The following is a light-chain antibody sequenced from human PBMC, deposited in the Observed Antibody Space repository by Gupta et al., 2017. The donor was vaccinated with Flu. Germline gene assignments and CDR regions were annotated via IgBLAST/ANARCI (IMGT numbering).Light chain of an antibody. CDR2: DAG. J-gene: IGKJ4*01. CDR1: QSVTTY. CDR3: QQRYNWPLT. V-gene: IGKV3-11*01. Sequence: EILLTQSQATLSLSPGERATLSCRASQSVTTYLAWYQQRPGQAPRLLIYDAGNRATGIPPRFSGSGSGTDFTLTITSLEPEDFAVYYCQQRYNWPLTFGGGTKVEMK.